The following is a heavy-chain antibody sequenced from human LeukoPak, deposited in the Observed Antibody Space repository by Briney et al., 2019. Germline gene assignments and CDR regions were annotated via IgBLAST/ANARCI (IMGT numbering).Heavy chain of an antibody. CDR2: IYYSGST. V-gene: IGHV4-59*01. D-gene: IGHD3-3*01. Sequence: SETLSLTCTVSGGSISTYYWSWIRQPPGKGLEWIGYIYYSGSTKYNPSLKSRVTISVDTSKNQFSLKLSSVTAADTAVYYCARHRITIFGVVEGIHRTFDIWGQGTMVTVSS. CDR1: GGSISTYY. J-gene: IGHJ3*02. CDR3: ARHRITIFGVVEGIHRTFDI.